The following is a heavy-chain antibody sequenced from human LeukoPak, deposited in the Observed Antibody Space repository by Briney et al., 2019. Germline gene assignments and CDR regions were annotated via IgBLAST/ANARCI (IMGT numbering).Heavy chain of an antibody. J-gene: IGHJ3*02. D-gene: IGHD6-19*01. CDR1: GSSISSIHW. CDR3: ARGISPGSGWHFDI. Sequence: SGTLSLTCAVSGSSISSIHWWSWVCQPPGKGLEWIGEIYLSGSTNYNPSLKSRVTISADKSNNQLSLKLSSVTAADTAVYYCARGISPGSGWHFDIWGQGTMVTVSS. V-gene: IGHV4-4*02. CDR2: IYLSGST.